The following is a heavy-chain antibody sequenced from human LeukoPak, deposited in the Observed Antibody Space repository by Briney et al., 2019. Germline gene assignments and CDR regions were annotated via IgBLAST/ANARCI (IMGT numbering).Heavy chain of an antibody. CDR3: ARVGNYYDSSGYHRLTYFDY. CDR1: GGSISSGGYS. Sequence: SETLSLTCAVSGGSISSGGYSWSWIRQPPGKGLEWIGYIYHSGSTYYNPSLKSRVTISVDRSKNQFSLKLSSVTAADTAVYYCARVGNYYDSSGYHRLTYFDYWGQGTLVTVSS. CDR2: IYHSGST. V-gene: IGHV4-30-2*01. D-gene: IGHD3-22*01. J-gene: IGHJ4*02.